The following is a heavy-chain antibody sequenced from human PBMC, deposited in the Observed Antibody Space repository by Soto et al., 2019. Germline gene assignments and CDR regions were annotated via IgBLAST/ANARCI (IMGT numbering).Heavy chain of an antibody. V-gene: IGHV4-30-2*01. CDR3: ARGQVVAAQH. CDR1: GGSISSGGYS. CDR2: TYHSGST. Sequence: QLQLQESGSGLVKPSQTLSLTCAVSGGSISSGGYSWSWIRQPPGKGLKWIGYTYHSGSTYYNPSLKSRFTTSVDRAKNQFSLQLSSVTAADTALYYCARGQVVAAQHWGQGTLVTVSS. J-gene: IGHJ4*02. D-gene: IGHD2-15*01.